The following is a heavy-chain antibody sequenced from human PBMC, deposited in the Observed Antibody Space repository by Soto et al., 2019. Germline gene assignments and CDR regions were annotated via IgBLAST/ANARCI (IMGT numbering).Heavy chain of an antibody. CDR3: ARERFSDY. CDR1: GFTFSNYS. D-gene: IGHD3-16*01. Sequence: PGGSLRLSCAASGFTFSNYSMNWVRQTPGKGLEWVSYISSSSGSIYYADSVKGRFTISRDNAKNSLYLQMNSLRAEDTAVYYCARERFSDYWGQGTLVTVSS. J-gene: IGHJ4*02. V-gene: IGHV3-48*01. CDR2: ISSSSGSI.